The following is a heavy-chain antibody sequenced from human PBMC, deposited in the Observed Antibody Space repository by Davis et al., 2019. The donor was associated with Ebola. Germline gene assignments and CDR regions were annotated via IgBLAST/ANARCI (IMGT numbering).Heavy chain of an antibody. CDR3: ARDMREMAVNY. CDR1: GFTFSSYA. D-gene: IGHD5-24*01. CDR2: IITGGST. V-gene: IGHV3-23*01. Sequence: GGSLRLSCAASGFTFSSYAMSWVRQAPGKGLEWVSAIITGGSTYYADSVKGRFTISRDSSKTTLYLQMNSLRDEDTAVYYCARDMREMAVNYWGQGTLVTVSS. J-gene: IGHJ4*02.